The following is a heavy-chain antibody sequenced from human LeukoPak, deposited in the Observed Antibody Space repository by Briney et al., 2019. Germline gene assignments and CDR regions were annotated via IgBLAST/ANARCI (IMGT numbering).Heavy chain of an antibody. D-gene: IGHD2-2*02. CDR2: INHSGST. CDR1: GGSFSGYY. J-gene: IGHJ4*02. Sequence: SETLSLTCAVYGGSFSGYYWSWIRQPPAKGLEWIGEINHSGSTSYNPSLKSRVTIAVDTSKNQFSMELSSVTAADTAVYYRARGLQLLYRAYYFDYWGQGTLVTVSS. CDR3: ARGLQLLYRAYYFDY. V-gene: IGHV4-34*01.